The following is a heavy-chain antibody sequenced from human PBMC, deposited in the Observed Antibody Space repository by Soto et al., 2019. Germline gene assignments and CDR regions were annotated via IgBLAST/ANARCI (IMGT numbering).Heavy chain of an antibody. J-gene: IGHJ4*02. V-gene: IGHV4-39*01. CDR3: AKYSSSTAIGD. Sequence: SETLSLTCTVSGGSISSSSYYWGWIRQPPGKGLEWIGKIHNSGSTYYNPSLKSRVTISVDTSKNQFFLKLSSVTAADTVVYYCAKYSSSTAIGDWGQGTLVTVSS. CDR1: GGSISSSSYY. D-gene: IGHD6-13*01. CDR2: IHNSGST.